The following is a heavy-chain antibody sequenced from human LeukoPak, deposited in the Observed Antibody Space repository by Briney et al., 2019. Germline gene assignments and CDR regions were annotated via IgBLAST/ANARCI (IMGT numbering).Heavy chain of an antibody. Sequence: PSETLSLTCTVSGGSISSYYWSWIRQPPGKGLEWIGYIYYSGSTNYNPSLKSRVTISVDTSKNQFSLKLSSVTAADTAVYYCARHRRYGDYGLDYWGQGTLVTVSS. CDR3: ARHRRYGDYGLDY. CDR1: GGSISSYY. CDR2: IYYSGST. D-gene: IGHD4-17*01. J-gene: IGHJ4*02. V-gene: IGHV4-59*08.